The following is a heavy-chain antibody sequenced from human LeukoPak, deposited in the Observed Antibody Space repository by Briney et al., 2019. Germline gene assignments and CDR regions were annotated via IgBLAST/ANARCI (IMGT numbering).Heavy chain of an antibody. V-gene: IGHV1-18*01. D-gene: IGHD5-18*01. CDR3: ARGLDTAMVTGGVDY. CDR1: GYTFTSYG. CDR2: ISAYNGNT. J-gene: IGHJ4*02. Sequence: PRASVKVSCKASGYTFTSYGISWVRQAPGQGLEWMGWISAYNGNTNYAQKLQGRVTMTTDTSTSTAYMELRSLRSDDTAVYYCARGLDTAMVTGGVDYWGQGTLVTVSS.